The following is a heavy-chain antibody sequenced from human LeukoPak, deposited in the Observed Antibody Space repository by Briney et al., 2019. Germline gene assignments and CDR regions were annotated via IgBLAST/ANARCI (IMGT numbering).Heavy chain of an antibody. D-gene: IGHD1-1*01. CDR3: VRLQPNTGEWAFDI. CDR2: IYYSGST. Sequence: SETLSLTCTVSGGSISSSSYYWGWIRQPPGKGLEWIGSIYYSGSTYYNPSLKSRVTISVDTSKNQLSLKLRSVTAADTAVYHCVRLQPNTGEWAFDIWGQGTMVSVSS. V-gene: IGHV4-39*07. J-gene: IGHJ3*02. CDR1: GGSISSSSYY.